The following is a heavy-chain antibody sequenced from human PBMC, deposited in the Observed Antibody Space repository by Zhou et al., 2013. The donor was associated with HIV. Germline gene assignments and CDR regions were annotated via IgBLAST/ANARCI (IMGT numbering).Heavy chain of an antibody. CDR1: GYTFTSYG. D-gene: IGHD4-17*01. Sequence: QVQLVQSGAEVKKPGASVKVSCKASGYTFTSYGISWVRQAPGQGLEWMGWISAYNGNTNYAQKFQGRVTITTDESTSTASMKLSSLRSEDTAVYYCARDGGENWFDPWGQGTLVTVSS. J-gene: IGHJ5*02. CDR3: ARDGGENWFDP. CDR2: ISAYNGNT. V-gene: IGHV1-18*01.